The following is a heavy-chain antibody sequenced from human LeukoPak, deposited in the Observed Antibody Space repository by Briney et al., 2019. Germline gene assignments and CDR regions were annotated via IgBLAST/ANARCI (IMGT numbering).Heavy chain of an antibody. V-gene: IGHV5-51*01. D-gene: IGHD4-23*01. CDR1: GYIFTSYW. CDR3: ARHSAYGGNSQFDC. Sequence: GESLKISCKGSGYIFTSYWIGWVRQMPGKGLEWMGSIYPGDSNTRYSPSFQGQVTISADKSINTAYLQWSSLKASDTAMYYCARHSAYGGNSQFDCWGQGTLVTVSS. CDR2: IYPGDSNT. J-gene: IGHJ4*02.